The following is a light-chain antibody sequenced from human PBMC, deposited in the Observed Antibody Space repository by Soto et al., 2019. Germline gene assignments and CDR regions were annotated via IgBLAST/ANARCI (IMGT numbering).Light chain of an antibody. Sequence: IVMTQSPAALSVSPGEEPTLSCRASQSVSSNLAWYQQKPGQAPRLLIYGASTRATGVPARFSGSGSGTEFTLTISSLQSEDVAVYYCQQYNNWPLTFGGGTKVEI. J-gene: IGKJ4*01. CDR3: QQYNNWPLT. V-gene: IGKV3-15*01. CDR2: GAS. CDR1: QSVSSN.